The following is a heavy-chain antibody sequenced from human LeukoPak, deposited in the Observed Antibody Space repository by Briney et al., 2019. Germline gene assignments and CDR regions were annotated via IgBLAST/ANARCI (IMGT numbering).Heavy chain of an antibody. CDR2: IYTSGST. CDR3: ARDLGSYRHYFDY. D-gene: IGHD1-26*01. CDR1: GGSISSYP. J-gene: IGHJ4*02. V-gene: IGHV4-4*07. Sequence: PSETLSLTCTVSGGSISSYPWSWIRQPAGKGLEWIGRIYTSGSTNYNPSLKSRVTISVDKSKNQFSLILSSVTAADTAVYYCARDLGSYRHYFDYWGQGTLVTVSS.